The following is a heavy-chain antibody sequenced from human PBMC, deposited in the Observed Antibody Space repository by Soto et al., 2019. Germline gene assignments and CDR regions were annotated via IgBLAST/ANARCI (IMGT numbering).Heavy chain of an antibody. CDR1: GFTGSSYA. Sequence: GGALRLSCVASGFTGSSYAMSWVRQAPGQRLEWVATFSGGRDTTWHADSVKGRFTVSRDSSKNTLSLQMNSLRPEDTALYYCAKATSATCTGSICYSFDYWGQGTLVTVSS. CDR2: FSGGRDTT. V-gene: IGHV3-23*01. CDR3: AKATSATCTGSICYSFDY. D-gene: IGHD2-21*01. J-gene: IGHJ4*02.